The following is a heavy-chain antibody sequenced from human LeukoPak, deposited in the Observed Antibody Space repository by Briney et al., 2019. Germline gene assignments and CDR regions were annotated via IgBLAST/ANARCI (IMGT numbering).Heavy chain of an antibody. D-gene: IGHD6-19*01. J-gene: IGHJ4*02. V-gene: IGHV4-4*02. Sequence: PSETLSLTCTVSGASISSSNWWTWVRPPPGEALEWIGEIYHAGSTKYNPSLKSRLTISVDKSNNSFCLSLTSVTAADTAFDYCARAAAVTGQIEFWGQGTPVTVSS. CDR2: IYHAGST. CDR3: ARAAAVTGQIEF. CDR1: GASISSSNW.